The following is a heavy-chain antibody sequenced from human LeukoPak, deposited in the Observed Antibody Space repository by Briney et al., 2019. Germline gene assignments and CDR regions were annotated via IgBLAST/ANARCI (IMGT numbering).Heavy chain of an antibody. D-gene: IGHD2-2*01. CDR3: AKALGQPGDY. Sequence: GGSLRLSCAASGFTFSSYWMSWVRQAPGKGLEWVANIKQDGSEKYYVDSVKGRFTISRDNARKSLYLEMNSLRADDTALYYCAKALGQPGDYWGQGTLVTVSS. V-gene: IGHV3-7*03. CDR2: IKQDGSEK. CDR1: GFTFSSYW. J-gene: IGHJ4*02.